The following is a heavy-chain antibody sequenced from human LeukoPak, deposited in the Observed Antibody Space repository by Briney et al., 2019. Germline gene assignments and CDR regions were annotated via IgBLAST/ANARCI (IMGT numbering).Heavy chain of an antibody. CDR2: ISYDGSNK. D-gene: IGHD3-3*01. Sequence: PGRSLRLSCAASGFTFSSYGMHWVRQAPGKGLEWVAVISYDGSNKYYADSVKGRFTISRDNSKNTLYLQMNSLRAEDTAEYYCAKDPTIFGVVMSGMDVWGQGTTVTVSS. CDR3: AKDPTIFGVVMSGMDV. V-gene: IGHV3-30*18. J-gene: IGHJ6*02. CDR1: GFTFSSYG.